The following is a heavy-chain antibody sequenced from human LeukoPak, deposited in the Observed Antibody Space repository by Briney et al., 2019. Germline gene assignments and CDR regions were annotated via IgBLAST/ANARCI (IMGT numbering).Heavy chain of an antibody. CDR2: ISSASSYI. Sequence: GGSLRLSCAASGSIFTNYAMSWVRQAPGKGLEWVSSISSASSYIYYADSVKGRFTISRDDAKNSLYLQMNSLRAEDTAVYYCARYCSSSRCLYYYHMDVWGKGTTVTVSS. J-gene: IGHJ6*03. CDR3: ARYCSSSRCLYYYHMDV. D-gene: IGHD2-2*01. V-gene: IGHV3-21*01. CDR1: GSIFTNYA.